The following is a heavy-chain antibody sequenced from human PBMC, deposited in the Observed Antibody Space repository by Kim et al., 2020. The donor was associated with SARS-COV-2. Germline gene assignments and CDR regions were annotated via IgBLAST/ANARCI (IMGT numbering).Heavy chain of an antibody. CDR1: GYTFTGYY. CDR3: ARDNFWSGLAVQTPPLYGMDV. CDR2: INPNSGGT. Sequence: ASVKVSCKASGYTFTGYYMHWVRQAPGQGLEWMGWINPNSGGTNYAQKFQGRVTMTRDTSISTAYMELSRLRSDDTAVYYCARDNFWSGLAVQTPPLYGMDVWGQGTTVTVSS. D-gene: IGHD3-3*01. J-gene: IGHJ6*02. V-gene: IGHV1-2*02.